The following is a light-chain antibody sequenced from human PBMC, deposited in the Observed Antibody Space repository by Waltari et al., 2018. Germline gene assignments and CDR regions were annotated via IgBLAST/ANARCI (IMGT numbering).Light chain of an antibody. Sequence: DFQMTHSPSSLSASLGARVTITCRTSNSISSNLNWYQKRSGKAPNLLIYAASSLQNGVPSRFSGSGFGREFTLTISTLQPEDSATYYCQQTYSPPWTFGQGTTVEIK. V-gene: IGKV1-39*01. CDR3: QQTYSPPWT. CDR1: NSISSN. CDR2: AAS. J-gene: IGKJ1*01.